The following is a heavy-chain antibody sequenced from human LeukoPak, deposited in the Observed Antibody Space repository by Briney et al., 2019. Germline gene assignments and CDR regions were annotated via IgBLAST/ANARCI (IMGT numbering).Heavy chain of an antibody. V-gene: IGHV4-59*01. D-gene: IGHD6-13*01. CDR1: GGSFSGYY. Sequence: PSETLSLTCAVYGGSFSGYYWSWIRQPPGKGLEWIGYIYYSGSTNYNPSLKSRVTISVGTSKNQFSLKLSSVTAADTAVYYCARDGTAAAGTFLSGAFDIWGQGTMVTVSS. CDR2: IYYSGST. CDR3: ARDGTAAAGTFLSGAFDI. J-gene: IGHJ3*02.